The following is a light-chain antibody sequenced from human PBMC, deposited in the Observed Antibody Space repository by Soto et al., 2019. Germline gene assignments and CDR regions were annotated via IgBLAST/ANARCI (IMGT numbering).Light chain of an antibody. Sequence: DIQMTQSPSSLSASVGDRVTITCQASQDITNYLNWYQQKPGKAPKLLIYDASTLETGVPSRFSGSGSGTEFAFTISSLHPADIATYYCQHFDNRPITFGQGTRLEMK. CDR2: DAS. V-gene: IGKV1-33*01. CDR1: QDITNY. CDR3: QHFDNRPIT. J-gene: IGKJ5*01.